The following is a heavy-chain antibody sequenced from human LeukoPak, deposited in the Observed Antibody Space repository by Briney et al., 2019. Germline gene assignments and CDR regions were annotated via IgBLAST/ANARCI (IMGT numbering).Heavy chain of an antibody. CDR2: ISSSSSYI. V-gene: IGHV3-21*01. Sequence: GGSLRLSCAASGFTFSSYSMNWVRQAPGKGLEWVSSISSSSSYIYYADSVKGRFTISRDNAKNSLYLQMNSLRAEDTAVYYCARDQLIRKGFDYWGQGTLVTVSS. CDR1: GFTFSSYS. J-gene: IGHJ4*02. CDR3: ARDQLIRKGFDY. D-gene: IGHD2-8*01.